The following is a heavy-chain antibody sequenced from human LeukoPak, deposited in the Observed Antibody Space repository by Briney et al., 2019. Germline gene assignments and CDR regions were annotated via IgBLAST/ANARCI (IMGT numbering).Heavy chain of an antibody. Sequence: SVKVSCKASGGTFSSYAISWVRQAPGQGLEWMGRIIPILGIANYAQKLQGRVTMTTDTSTSTAYMEPRSLRSDDTAVYYCARDGYYYDSSGYYPFDYWGQGTLVTVSS. CDR2: IIPILGIA. CDR3: ARDGYYYDSSGYYPFDY. D-gene: IGHD3-22*01. CDR1: GGTFSSYA. J-gene: IGHJ4*02. V-gene: IGHV1-69*04.